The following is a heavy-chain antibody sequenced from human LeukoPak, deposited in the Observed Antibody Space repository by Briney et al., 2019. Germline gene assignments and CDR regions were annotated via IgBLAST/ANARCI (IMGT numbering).Heavy chain of an antibody. CDR1: GGSFSGYY. J-gene: IGHJ4*02. CDR3: ARVHYDSSGYCDY. D-gene: IGHD3-22*01. V-gene: IGHV4-34*01. CDR2: INPSRNT. Sequence: PSETLSLTCAVFGGSFSGYYWNWIRQPPGKGLEWIGQINPSRNTNYNPSLKSRVTISVDTSKKQFSLKLSSVTAADTAVYYCARVHYDSSGYCDYWGQGTLVTVSS.